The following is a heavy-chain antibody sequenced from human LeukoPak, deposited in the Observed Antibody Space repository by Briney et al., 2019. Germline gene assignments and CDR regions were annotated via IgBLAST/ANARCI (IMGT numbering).Heavy chain of an antibody. CDR1: GGSISNSRTYY. CDR2: IYYSGTT. CDR3: AATYFYGSGSYSTIWFDP. D-gene: IGHD3-10*01. Sequence: SETLSLTCSVSGGSISNSRTYYWGWIRQPPGKGLEWIGTIYYSGTTYYNPSLKSRVTISVDTSNNQFSLKLTSVTAADTAVYYCAATYFYGSGSYSTIWFDPWGQGTLVTVSS. V-gene: IGHV4-39*07. J-gene: IGHJ5*02.